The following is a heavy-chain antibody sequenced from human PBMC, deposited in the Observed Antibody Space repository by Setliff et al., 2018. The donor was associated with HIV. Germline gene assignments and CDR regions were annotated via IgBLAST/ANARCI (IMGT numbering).Heavy chain of an antibody. J-gene: IGHJ4*02. CDR1: GFTFSDYY. CDR2: ITNTGSST. D-gene: IGHD6-19*01. V-gene: IGHV3-11*01. Sequence: LRLSCAASGFTFSDYYLNWFRLAPGKGLEWISHITNTGSSTNYADSVKGRFTISRDNAKNSLYLQMNSLRAEDTAVYYCASSWGNSSGWTIDYWGQGTLVTVSS. CDR3: ASSWGNSSGWTIDY.